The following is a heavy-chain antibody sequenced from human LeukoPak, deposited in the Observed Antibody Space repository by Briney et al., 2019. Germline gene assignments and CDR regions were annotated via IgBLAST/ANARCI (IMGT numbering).Heavy chain of an antibody. CDR2: INHSGST. J-gene: IGHJ4*02. Sequence: PSETLSLTCAVYGGSFSGYYWSWIRQPPGKGLEWIGDINHSGSTNYNPSLKSRVTISVDTSKNQFSLKLSSVTAADTAVYYCARGPVDYYGSGSLDYWGQGTLVTVSS. CDR3: ARGPVDYYGSGSLDY. D-gene: IGHD3-10*01. CDR1: GGSFSGYY. V-gene: IGHV4-34*01.